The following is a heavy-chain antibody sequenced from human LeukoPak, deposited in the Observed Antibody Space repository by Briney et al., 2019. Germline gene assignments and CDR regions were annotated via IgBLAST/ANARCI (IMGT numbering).Heavy chain of an antibody. J-gene: IGHJ4*02. D-gene: IGHD6-19*01. CDR1: GGSFSGYY. V-gene: IGHV4-34*01. CDR3: ARRSGWYAGGLDY. CDR2: INHSGST. Sequence: SETLSLTCAVYGGSFSGYYWSWIRQPPGKGLEWIGEINHSGSTNYNPSLKSRVTISVDTSKNQFSLKLSSVTAADTAVYYCARRSGWYAGGLDYWGQGTLVTVSS.